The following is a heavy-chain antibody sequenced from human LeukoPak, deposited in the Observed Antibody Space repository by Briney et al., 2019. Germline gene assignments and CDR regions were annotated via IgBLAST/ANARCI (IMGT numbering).Heavy chain of an antibody. CDR3: ARALGYYSGGSCYSYYYYGMDV. D-gene: IGHD2-15*01. J-gene: IGHJ6*02. CDR2: IYPGDSDT. CDR1: GYSFTSYW. V-gene: IGHV5-51*01. Sequence: GESLKISCKGSGYSFTSYWIGWVRQMPGKGLEWMGIIYPGDSDTRYSPSFQGQVTISADKSISTAYLQWSSLKASDTAMYYCARALGYYSGGSCYSYYYYGMDVWGQGTTVTVSS.